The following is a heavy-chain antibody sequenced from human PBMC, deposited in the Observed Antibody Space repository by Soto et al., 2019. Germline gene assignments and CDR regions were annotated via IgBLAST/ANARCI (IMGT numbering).Heavy chain of an antibody. CDR1: GFTFSSYA. J-gene: IGHJ4*02. D-gene: IGHD3-22*01. CDR3: AKDTYYYDSSGYYVFDY. V-gene: IGHV3-23*01. Sequence: GGSLRLSCAASGFTFSSYAMSWVRQAPGKGLEWVSAISGSGGSTYYADSVKGRFTISRDNSKSTVYLQMNSLRAEDTAIYYCAKDTYYYDSSGYYVFDYWGQGALVTVSS. CDR2: ISGSGGST.